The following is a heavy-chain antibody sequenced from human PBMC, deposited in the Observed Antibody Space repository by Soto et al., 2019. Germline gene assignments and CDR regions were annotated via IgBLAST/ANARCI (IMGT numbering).Heavy chain of an antibody. CDR1: GYTFTSYA. D-gene: IGHD3-10*01. CDR3: ARSGEVTPYYYYGMDV. Sequence: ASVKVSCKASGYTFTSYAMHWVRQAPGQRLEWKGWINAGNGNTKYSQKFQGRVTITRDTSASTAYMELSSLGSEDTAVYYCARSGEVTPYYYYGMDVWGQGTTVTVSS. CDR2: INAGNGNT. V-gene: IGHV1-3*01. J-gene: IGHJ6*02.